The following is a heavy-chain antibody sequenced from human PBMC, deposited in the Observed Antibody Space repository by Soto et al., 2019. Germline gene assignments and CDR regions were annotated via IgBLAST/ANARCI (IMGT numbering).Heavy chain of an antibody. CDR3: ARDPMVRGVIITNWFDP. Sequence: QVQLVQSGAEVKKPGSSVKVSCKASGGTFSSYAISWVRQAPGQGLEWMGGIIPIFGTANYAQKFQGRVTITADESTSTAYMELSSLRSEDTAVYYCARDPMVRGVIITNWFDPWGQGTLVTVSS. J-gene: IGHJ5*02. V-gene: IGHV1-69*01. D-gene: IGHD3-10*01. CDR2: IIPIFGTA. CDR1: GGTFSSYA.